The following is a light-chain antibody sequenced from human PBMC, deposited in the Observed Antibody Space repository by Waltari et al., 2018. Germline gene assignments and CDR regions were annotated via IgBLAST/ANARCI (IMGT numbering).Light chain of an antibody. J-gene: IGLJ2*01. CDR3: YSKDTDGGSQGK. V-gene: IGLV3-10*01. CDR1: GLPKQY. Sequence: YDLTQPPSVSVSPGQTAAITCSGDGLPKQYTFWYQQKSGQAPVLVLYDDNQRPPGIPGRFAGSSAGTLATLTITGAQVDDEADYYCYSKDTDGGSQGKIGGGTKLTVL. CDR2: DDN.